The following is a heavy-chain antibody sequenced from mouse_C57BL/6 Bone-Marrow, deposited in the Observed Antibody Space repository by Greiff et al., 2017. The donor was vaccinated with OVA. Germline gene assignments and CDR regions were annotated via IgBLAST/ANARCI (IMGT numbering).Heavy chain of an antibody. CDR1: GYTFTSYW. J-gene: IGHJ3*01. Sequence: QVQLQQSGAELVKPGASVKLSCKASGYTFTSYWMQWVKQRPGQGLEWIGEIDPSDSYTNYNQKFKGKATLTVDTPSSTAYMQLRSLTSEDSAVYYCARDGNYVWFAYWGQGTLVTVSA. CDR3: ARDGNYVWFAY. CDR2: IDPSDSYT. D-gene: IGHD2-1*01. V-gene: IGHV1-50*01.